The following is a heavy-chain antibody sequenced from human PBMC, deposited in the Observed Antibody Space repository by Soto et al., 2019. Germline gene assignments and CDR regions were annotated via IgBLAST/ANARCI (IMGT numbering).Heavy chain of an antibody. CDR3: ARGLGGGWYHFDH. CDR1: GYSFITYG. D-gene: IGHD6-19*01. Sequence: QVQLVQSGVEVKKPGASVKVSCQASGYSFITYGIGWVRQAPGQGLEWMGWITVNSGNTNYPQKFQGGVTMTTDTSTSTAYMELRSLTSDDTAVYYCARGLGGGWYHFDHWGQGTLVTVSS. J-gene: IGHJ4*02. V-gene: IGHV1-18*01. CDR2: ITVNSGNT.